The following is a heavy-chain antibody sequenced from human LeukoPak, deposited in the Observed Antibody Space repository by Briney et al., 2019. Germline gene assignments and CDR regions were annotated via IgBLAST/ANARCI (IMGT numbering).Heavy chain of an antibody. J-gene: IGHJ6*03. CDR3: ARRSVLRYFDWLYYYMDV. CDR2: IYYSGST. Sequence: SETLSLTCTVSGGSISSYYWSWIRQPPGKGLEWIGYIYYSGSTNYNPSLKSRVTISVDTSKNQFSLKLSSVTAADTAMYYCARRSVLRYFDWLYYYMDVWGKGTTVTISS. D-gene: IGHD3-9*01. V-gene: IGHV4-59*01. CDR1: GGSISSYY.